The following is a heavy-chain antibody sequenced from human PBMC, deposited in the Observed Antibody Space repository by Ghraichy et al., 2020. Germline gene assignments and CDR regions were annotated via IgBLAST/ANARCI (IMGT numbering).Heavy chain of an antibody. D-gene: IGHD2-21*02. CDR3: ARHIVVVTAIAGPDY. CDR2: IYYSGST. V-gene: IGHV4-39*01. Sequence: SETLSLTCTVSGGSISSSSYYWGWIRQPPGKGLEWIGSIYYSGSTYYNPSLTSRVTISVDTSKNQFSLQLSSVTAADTAVYYCARHIVVVTAIAGPDYWGQGTLVTVSS. CDR1: GGSISSSSYY. J-gene: IGHJ4*02.